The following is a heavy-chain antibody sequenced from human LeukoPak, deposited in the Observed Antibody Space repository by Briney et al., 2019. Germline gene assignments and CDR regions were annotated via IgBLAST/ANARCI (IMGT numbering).Heavy chain of an antibody. V-gene: IGHV1-2*02. Sequence: ASLKVSCKASGYTFTGYYMHWVRQAPGQGLEWMGWINPNGGGTNYAQKFQGRVTLTRDTSISTAYMELSRLTSDDTAVYYCARTGAVAGNWFDPWGQGTLVTVSS. CDR3: ARTGAVAGNWFDP. D-gene: IGHD6-19*01. J-gene: IGHJ5*02. CDR1: GYTFTGYY. CDR2: INPNGGGT.